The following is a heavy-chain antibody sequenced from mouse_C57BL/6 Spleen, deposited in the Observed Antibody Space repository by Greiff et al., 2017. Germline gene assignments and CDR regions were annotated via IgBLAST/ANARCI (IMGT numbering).Heavy chain of an antibody. V-gene: IGHV1-9*01. CDR2: ILPGGGST. CDR3: AGGIENCPRSGFGY. CDR1: GYTFTGYW. D-gene: IGHD3-2*02. J-gene: IGHJ3*02. Sequence: VQLQQSGAELMKPGASVKLSCKATGYTFTGYWIEWVKQRPGHGLEWIGEILPGGGSTNYNEKFKGKATFTADTSSNTAYMQLSSLTTEDSAIYYCAGGIENCPRSGFGYWGQGPLVTVSA.